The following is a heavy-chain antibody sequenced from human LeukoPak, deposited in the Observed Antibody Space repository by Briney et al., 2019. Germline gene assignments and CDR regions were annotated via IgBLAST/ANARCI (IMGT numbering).Heavy chain of an antibody. CDR1: GYTFTSYD. D-gene: IGHD2-21*02. Sequence: ASVKVSCKASGYTFTSYDINWVRQAPGQGLEWMGWISANNGNTNYAQKLQGRVTMTTDTSTSTAYMELRSLRSDDTAVYYCARLEVTDYYYYGMDVWGQGTTVTVSS. CDR3: ARLEVTDYYYYGMDV. V-gene: IGHV1-18*01. J-gene: IGHJ6*02. CDR2: ISANNGNT.